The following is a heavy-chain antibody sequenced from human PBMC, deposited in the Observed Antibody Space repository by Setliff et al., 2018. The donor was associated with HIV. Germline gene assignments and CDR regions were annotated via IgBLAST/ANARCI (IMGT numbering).Heavy chain of an antibody. CDR2: ISYSGST. D-gene: IGHD3-22*01. J-gene: IGHJ4*02. Sequence: PSETLSLTCTVTGGSISTNNFYWGWIRQPPGKGLQWIGSISYSGSTYYNPSLKSRVTISVDTSKNQFSLKLSSVTAADTAVYYCATNSDTSGYPPPPFDYWGQGTLVTVSS. CDR1: GGSISTNNFY. CDR3: ATNSDTSGYPPPPFDY. V-gene: IGHV4-39*01.